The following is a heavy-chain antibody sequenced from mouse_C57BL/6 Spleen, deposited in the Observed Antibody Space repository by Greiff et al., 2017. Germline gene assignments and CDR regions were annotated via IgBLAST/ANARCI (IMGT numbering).Heavy chain of an antibody. CDR3: ARKGDYYAMDY. J-gene: IGHJ4*01. CDR2: IYPRSGNT. CDR1: GYTFTSYG. V-gene: IGHV1-81*01. Sequence: QVQLQQSGAELARPGASVKLSCKASGYTFTSYGISWVKQRTGQGLEWIGEIYPRSGNTYYNEKFKGKATLTADKSSSTAYMELRSLTSEDSAVDFCARKGDYYAMDYWGQGTSVTVSS.